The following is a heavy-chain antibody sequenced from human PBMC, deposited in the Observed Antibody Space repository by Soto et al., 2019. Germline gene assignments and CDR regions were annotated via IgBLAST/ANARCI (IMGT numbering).Heavy chain of an antibody. CDR2: IKQDGSQK. D-gene: IGHD3-22*01. V-gene: IGHV3-7*04. CDR1: GFTFSRYW. J-gene: IGHJ6*02. CDR3: ARHDYYDSSGSSYYGMDV. Sequence: GGSLRLSCAASGFTFSRYWMSWVRQGPGKGLEWVANIKQDGSQKNYVDSVKGRVTISRDDAKNSLYLQMNSLRAEDTAVYYCARHDYYDSSGSSYYGMDVWGQGTTVTVSS.